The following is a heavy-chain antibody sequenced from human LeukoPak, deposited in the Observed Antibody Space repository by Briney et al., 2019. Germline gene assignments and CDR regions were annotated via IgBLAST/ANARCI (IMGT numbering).Heavy chain of an antibody. D-gene: IGHD2-15*01. V-gene: IGHV3-21*01. CDR1: GFNFRNYA. CDR3: ARGSEGYCSGGGCYYGMDV. Sequence: GGSLRLSCAASGFNFRNYAMSWVRQAPGKGLEWVSYISSSSSYIYYADSVKGRFTISRDNAENSLYLQMNSLRAEDTAVYYCARGSEGYCSGGGCYYGMDVWGQGTTVTVSS. CDR2: ISSSSSYI. J-gene: IGHJ6*01.